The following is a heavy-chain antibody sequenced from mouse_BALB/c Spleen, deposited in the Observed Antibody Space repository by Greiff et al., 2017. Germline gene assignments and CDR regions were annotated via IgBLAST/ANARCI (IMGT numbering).Heavy chain of an antibody. V-gene: IGHV1-54*01. CDR3: ARWRGDY. CDR1: GYAFTNYL. J-gene: IGHJ2*01. CDR2: INPGSGGT. Sequence: QVQLQQSGAELVRPGTSVKVSCKASGYAFTNYLIEWVKQRPGQGLELIGVINPGSGGTNYNEKFKGKATLTADKSSSTAYMQLSSLTSDDSAVYFCARWRGDYWGQGTTLTVSS.